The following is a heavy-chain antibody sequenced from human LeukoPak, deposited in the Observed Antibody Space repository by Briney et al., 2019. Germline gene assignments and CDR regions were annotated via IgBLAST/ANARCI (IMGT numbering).Heavy chain of an antibody. CDR3: ARGDSSSWYADDAFDI. CDR1: GYTCTSYD. V-gene: IGHV1-8*02. J-gene: IGHJ3*02. Sequence: ASVKVSCKASGYTCTSYDINWVRQATGQGLEWMGWMNPNSGNTGYAQKFQGRVTMTRDTSTSTVYMELSSLRSEDTAVYYCARGDSSSWYADDAFDIWGQGTMVTVSS. D-gene: IGHD6-13*01. CDR2: MNPNSGNT.